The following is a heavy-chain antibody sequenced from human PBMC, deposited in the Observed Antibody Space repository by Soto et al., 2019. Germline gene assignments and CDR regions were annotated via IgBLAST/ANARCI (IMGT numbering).Heavy chain of an antibody. J-gene: IGHJ6*03. CDR2: INHSGST. CDR1: GGSFSGYY. D-gene: IGHD2-2*01. V-gene: IGHV4-34*01. Sequence: LSLTCAVYGGSFSGYYWSWIRQPPGKGLEWIGEINHSGSTNYNPSLKSRVTISVDTSKNQFSLKLSSVTAADTAVYYCARGLTDIVVVPAAMVAYYYYYMDVWGKGTTVTVSS. CDR3: ARGLTDIVVVPAAMVAYYYYYMDV.